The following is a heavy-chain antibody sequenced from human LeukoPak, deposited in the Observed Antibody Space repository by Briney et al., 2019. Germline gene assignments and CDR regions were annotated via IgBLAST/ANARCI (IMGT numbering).Heavy chain of an antibody. CDR1: GFTFSSYA. CDR3: AREYSSSWAHRNWFDP. D-gene: IGHD6-13*01. V-gene: IGHV3-30*04. CDR2: ISYDGSNK. J-gene: IGHJ5*02. Sequence: GGSLRLSCAASGFTFSSYAMHWVRQAPGKGLEWVAVISYDGSNKYYADSVKGRFTISRDNSKNTLYLQMNSVRAEDTAVYYCAREYSSSWAHRNWFDPWGQGTLVTVSS.